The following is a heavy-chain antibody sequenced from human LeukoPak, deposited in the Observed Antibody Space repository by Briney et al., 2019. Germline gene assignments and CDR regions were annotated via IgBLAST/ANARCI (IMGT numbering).Heavy chain of an antibody. CDR1: GGSFSGYY. CDR3: ARGPQSRFDY. J-gene: IGHJ4*02. Sequence: SETLSLTCAVYGGSFSGYYWSWIRQPPGKGLEWIGEINHSGTTNYNPSLKTRVTISVDTSKNQFSLKLTSVTAADTAVYYCARGPQSRFDYWGQGTMVSVSS. V-gene: IGHV4-34*01. CDR2: INHSGTT.